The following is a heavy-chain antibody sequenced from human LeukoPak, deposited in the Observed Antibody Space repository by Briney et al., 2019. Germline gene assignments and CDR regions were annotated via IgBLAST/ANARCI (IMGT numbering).Heavy chain of an antibody. CDR2: FDPEDGET. CDR1: GYTLTELS. Sequence: ASVKVSCKVSGYTLTELSMHWVRQAPGKGLKWMGGFDPEDGETIYAQKFQGRLTMTADKSTKTAYMELSSLRSDDTGMYFCARRADAVDDAFDIWGQGTMLTVSS. V-gene: IGHV1-24*01. J-gene: IGHJ3*02. D-gene: IGHD2-21*01. CDR3: ARRADAVDDAFDI.